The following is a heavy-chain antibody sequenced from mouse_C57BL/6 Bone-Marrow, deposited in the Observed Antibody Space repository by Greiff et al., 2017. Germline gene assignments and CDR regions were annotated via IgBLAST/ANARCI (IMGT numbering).Heavy chain of an antibody. D-gene: IGHD2-1*01. CDR3: ARFYNEYYYAMDY. CDR1: GYTFTDYN. Sequence: EVQLQQSGPELVKPGASVKITCKASGYTFTDYNMDWVRQSHGKSLEWIGDINPNNGGTIYTQKIKGKATLTVDKSSSSAYMVLRNLTSEDTADYYCARFYNEYYYAMDYWGQGTSVTVSA. V-gene: IGHV1-18*01. CDR2: INPNNGGT. J-gene: IGHJ4*01.